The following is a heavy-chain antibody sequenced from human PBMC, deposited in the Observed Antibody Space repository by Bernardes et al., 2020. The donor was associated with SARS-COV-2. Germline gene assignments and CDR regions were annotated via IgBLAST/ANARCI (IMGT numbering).Heavy chain of an antibody. Sequence: VGSLRLSCAASGFTFSSYAMSWVRQAPGKGLEWVSAISGSGGSTYYADSVKGRFTISRDNSKNTLYLQMNSLRAEDTAVYYCAKGTWFGEEYYFDYWGQGTLVTVSS. CDR3: AKGTWFGEEYYFDY. CDR2: ISGSGGST. D-gene: IGHD3-10*01. J-gene: IGHJ4*02. V-gene: IGHV3-23*01. CDR1: GFTFSSYA.